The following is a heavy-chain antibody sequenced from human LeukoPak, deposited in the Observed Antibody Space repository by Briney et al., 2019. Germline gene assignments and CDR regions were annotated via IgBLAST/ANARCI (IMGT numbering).Heavy chain of an antibody. V-gene: IGHV3-23*01. CDR3: ARDPYNTILYRLAH. CDR2: ISADGQVT. D-gene: IGHD3-10*01. CDR1: GFAFGTYA. J-gene: IGHJ4*02. Sequence: GGSLRLSCAGSGFAFGTYAMSWVRQAPGMGLEGVSSISADGQVTYYADSVEGRFTVSRDNSKSTVYLQLNSLRAEDTATYYCARDPYNTILYRLAHWGQGTLVTVSS.